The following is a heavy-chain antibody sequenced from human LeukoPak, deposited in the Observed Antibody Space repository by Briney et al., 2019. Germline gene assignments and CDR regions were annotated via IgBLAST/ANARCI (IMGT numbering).Heavy chain of an antibody. D-gene: IGHD5-12*01. J-gene: IGHJ6*03. CDR3: AKDRYGDYEAPFHYYMDA. CDR1: GGTFSNYV. CDR2: INPNSGVT. V-gene: IGHV1-2*02. Sequence: GASVKVSCKASGGTFSNYVISWVRQAPGQGLEWMGWINPNSGVTNYAQKLQGRVTITRDTSIDTAYMQLSRLRSDDTAVYYCAKDRYGDYEAPFHYYMDAWGRGTTVTVSS.